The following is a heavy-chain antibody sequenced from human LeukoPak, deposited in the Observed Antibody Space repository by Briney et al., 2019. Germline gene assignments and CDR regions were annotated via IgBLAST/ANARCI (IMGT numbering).Heavy chain of an antibody. D-gene: IGHD6-19*01. Sequence: AGGSLRLSCAASGFTFSSYAMSWVRQAPGKGLEWVSAISGSGGSTYYADSVKGRFTISRDNSKNTLYLLMNSLRAEDTAVYYCASSGRSGWHHWGQGTLVTVSS. CDR2: ISGSGGST. CDR3: ASSGRSGWHH. V-gene: IGHV3-23*01. CDR1: GFTFSSYA. J-gene: IGHJ4*02.